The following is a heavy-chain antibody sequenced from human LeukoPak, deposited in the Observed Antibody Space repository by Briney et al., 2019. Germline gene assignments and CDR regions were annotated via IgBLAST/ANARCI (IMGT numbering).Heavy chain of an antibody. V-gene: IGHV3-23*01. CDR1: GLPFRMYA. Sequence: GGSLTLFCTASGLPFRMYAMIGVREAPGKGLESVAYIIYDGRHTYYAASVKGRFTISRDNSQNTLYLQMNSLRAEDTALYYCAKHGLSYDGSTHVYYFQSLGQGTLVTVSS. CDR3: AKHGLSYDGSTHVYYFQS. CDR2: IIYDGRHT. J-gene: IGHJ4*02. D-gene: IGHD3-22*01.